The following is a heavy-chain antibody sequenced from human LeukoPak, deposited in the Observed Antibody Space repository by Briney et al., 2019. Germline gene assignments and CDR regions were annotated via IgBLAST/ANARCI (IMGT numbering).Heavy chain of an antibody. D-gene: IGHD6-13*01. J-gene: IGHJ1*01. CDR3: ARESTAGYNSSWYGFRN. CDR1: GFTFRGYW. Sequence: GGALRLFCWASGFTFRGYWMSWVRQAPGKGLEWVANINQDGSEKYYVDSVKGRFTISRDNAKNSLFLQMGSLRVEDTAVYYCARESTAGYNSSWYGFRNWGQGTLVSVSS. V-gene: IGHV3-7*01. CDR2: INQDGSEK.